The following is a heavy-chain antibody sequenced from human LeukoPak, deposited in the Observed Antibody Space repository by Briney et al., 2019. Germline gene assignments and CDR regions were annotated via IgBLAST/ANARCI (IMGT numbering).Heavy chain of an antibody. CDR3: ARVLVGEDLNGFYYYGMDV. CDR1: GGTFSSYA. CDR2: INTNTGNP. J-gene: IGHJ6*02. V-gene: IGHV7-4-1*02. Sequence: RVASVKVSCKASGGTFSSYAISWVRQAPGQGLEWMGWINTNTGNPTYAQGFTGRFVFSLDTSVSTAYLQISSLKAEDTAVYYCARVLVGEDLNGFYYYGMDVWGQGTTVTVSS. D-gene: IGHD2-21*01.